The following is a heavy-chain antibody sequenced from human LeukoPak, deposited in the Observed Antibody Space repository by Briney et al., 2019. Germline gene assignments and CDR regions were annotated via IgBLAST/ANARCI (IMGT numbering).Heavy chain of an antibody. CDR2: IFHRGGT. J-gene: IGHJ4*01. D-gene: IGHD2-15*01. Sequence: SETLSLTCAVYGGSFSGYYWTWIRQPPGKGLEWIGYIFHRGGTSYNPSLKSRVFFSVDTSQNQFSLKLNSVTAADTAVYYCVREILYCTGGSCYRGPFDNWGQGTLVTVSA. CDR1: GGSFSGYY. CDR3: VREILYCTGGSCYRGPFDN. V-gene: IGHV4-34*09.